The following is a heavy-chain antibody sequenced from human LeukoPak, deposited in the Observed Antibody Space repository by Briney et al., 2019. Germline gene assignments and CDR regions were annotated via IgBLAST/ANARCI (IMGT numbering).Heavy chain of an antibody. CDR2: ISGSGGST. J-gene: IGHJ4*02. Sequence: PGGSLRLSCAASGFTFSYYWMNWVRQAPGKGLEWVSAISGSGGSTYYADSVKGRFTISRDNSKNTLYLQMNSLRAEDTAVYYCAKTLQGSYSSSPWYWGQGTLVTVSS. V-gene: IGHV3-23*01. CDR3: AKTLQGSYSSSPWY. CDR1: GFTFSYYW. D-gene: IGHD6-6*01.